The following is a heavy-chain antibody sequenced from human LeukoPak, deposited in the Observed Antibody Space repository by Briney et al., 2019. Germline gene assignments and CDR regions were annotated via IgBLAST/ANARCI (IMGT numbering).Heavy chain of an antibody. CDR2: TYYRSKWSN. D-gene: IGHD1-26*01. Sequence: SQTVSLTCAISGDSVSGNSAAWHWIRQSPSRGLEWLGRTYYRSKWSNDYAVSVRSRITINPDTSKNQFSLQLNSVTPEDTAVYYCVRDQVGGSLFDYWGQGTLVTVSS. CDR1: GDSVSGNSAA. CDR3: VRDQVGGSLFDY. V-gene: IGHV6-1*01. J-gene: IGHJ4*02.